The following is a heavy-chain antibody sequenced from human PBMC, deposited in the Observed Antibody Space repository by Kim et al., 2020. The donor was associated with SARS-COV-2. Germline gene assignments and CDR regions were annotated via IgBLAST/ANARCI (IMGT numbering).Heavy chain of an antibody. V-gene: IGHV1-2*02. J-gene: IGHJ4*02. CDR3: ARYERRHLDYFDY. D-gene: IGHD3-16*01. Sequence: YAQKFQGRVTMTRDTSISTAYMELSRLRSDDTAVYYCARYERRHLDYFDYWGQGTLVTVSS.